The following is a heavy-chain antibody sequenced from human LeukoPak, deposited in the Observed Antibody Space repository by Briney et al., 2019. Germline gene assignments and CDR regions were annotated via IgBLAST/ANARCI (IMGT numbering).Heavy chain of an antibody. CDR1: GGSISSGGYS. J-gene: IGHJ4*02. CDR3: ARDTLQADYFDY. CDR2: IYYSGST. Sequence: SQTLSLTCAVSGGSISSGGYSWSWIRQPPGKGLEWIAYIYYSGSTNYNPSLKSRVTISVDTSKNQFSLKLSSVTAADTAVYYCARDTLQADYFDYWGQGTLVTVSS. D-gene: IGHD4-11*01. V-gene: IGHV4-61*08.